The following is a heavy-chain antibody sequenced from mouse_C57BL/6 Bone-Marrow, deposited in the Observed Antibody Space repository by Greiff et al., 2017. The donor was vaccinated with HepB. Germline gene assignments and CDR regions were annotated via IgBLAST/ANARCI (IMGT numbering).Heavy chain of an antibody. CDR2: IWGVGST. D-gene: IGHD3-2*02. J-gene: IGHJ4*01. Sequence: VQRVESGPGLVAPSQSLSITCTVSGFSLTSYGVDWVRQSPGKGLEWLGVIWGVGSTNYNSALKSRLSISKDNSKSQVFLKMNSLQTDDTAMYYCARTAQATYAMDYWGQGTSVTVSS. CDR1: GFSLTSYG. CDR3: ARTAQATYAMDY. V-gene: IGHV2-6*01.